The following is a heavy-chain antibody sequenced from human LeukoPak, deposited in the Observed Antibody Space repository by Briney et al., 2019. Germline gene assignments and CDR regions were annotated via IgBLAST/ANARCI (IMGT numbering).Heavy chain of an antibody. CDR2: IWYDGKNK. CDR1: GFGFSIYA. D-gene: IGHD4-11*01. CDR3: AKDEGVATVGGFDY. Sequence: PGGSLRLSCAASGFGFSIYAMHWVRQPPGKGLEWVAVIWYDGKNKFYADNVKGRLTISRDNSKNTLYLQMNSLRAEDTAVYYCAKDEGVATVGGFDYWGQGTLVTVSS. J-gene: IGHJ4*02. V-gene: IGHV3-33*06.